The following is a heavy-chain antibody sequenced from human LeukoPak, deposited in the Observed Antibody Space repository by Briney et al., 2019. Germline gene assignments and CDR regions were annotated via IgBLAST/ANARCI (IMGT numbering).Heavy chain of an antibody. CDR2: INHSGST. J-gene: IGHJ4*02. D-gene: IGHD1-26*01. V-gene: IGHV4-34*01. CDR1: GGSFSGYY. CDR3: ASLVGATTLDY. Sequence: SETLSLTCAVYGGSFSGYYWSWIRQPPGKGLEWIGEINHSGSTNYNPSLKSRVTTSVDTSKNQFSLKLSSVTAADTAVYYCASLVGATTLDYWGQGTLVAVSS.